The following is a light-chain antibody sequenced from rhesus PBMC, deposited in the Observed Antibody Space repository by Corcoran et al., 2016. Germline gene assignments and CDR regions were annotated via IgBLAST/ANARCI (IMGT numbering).Light chain of an antibody. J-gene: IGKJ2*01. CDR2: KAS. Sequence: DIQMTQSPSSLSASIGDRVTITCQASQDITNNLAWYQQKPRKVPKLLIYKASTLNSGVPSRFRGRGPGTDFTLTISSLQPEDFASYYCRHGYGTPLYSFGQGTKVEIK. CDR3: RHGYGTPLYS. V-gene: IGKV1-25*01. CDR1: QDITNN.